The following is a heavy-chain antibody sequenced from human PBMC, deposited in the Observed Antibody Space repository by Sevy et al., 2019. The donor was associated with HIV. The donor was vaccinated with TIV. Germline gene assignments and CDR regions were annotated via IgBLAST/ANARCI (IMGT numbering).Heavy chain of an antibody. Sequence: GGSLRLSCAASGFTFSDYYMSWIHQAPGKELEWVSYISSSGSTIYYADSVKGRFTISRDNAKNSLYLQMNSLRAEDTAVYYCAIDGSYDSAFDIWGQGTMVTVSS. CDR2: ISSSGSTI. CDR1: GFTFSDYY. CDR3: AIDGSYDSAFDI. J-gene: IGHJ3*02. V-gene: IGHV3-11*01. D-gene: IGHD3-22*01.